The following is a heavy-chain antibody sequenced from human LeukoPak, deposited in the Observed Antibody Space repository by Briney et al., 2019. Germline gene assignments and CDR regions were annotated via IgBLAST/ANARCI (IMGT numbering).Heavy chain of an antibody. Sequence: GASVKVSCKASGYTFTSYGISWVRQATGQGLEWMGWMNPNSGNTGYAQKFQGRVTMTRNTSISTAYMELSSLRSEDTAVYYCARPEMIYGSGSYTDYWGQGTLVTVSS. V-gene: IGHV1-8*02. CDR3: ARPEMIYGSGSYTDY. D-gene: IGHD3-10*01. CDR2: MNPNSGNT. CDR1: GYTFTSYG. J-gene: IGHJ4*02.